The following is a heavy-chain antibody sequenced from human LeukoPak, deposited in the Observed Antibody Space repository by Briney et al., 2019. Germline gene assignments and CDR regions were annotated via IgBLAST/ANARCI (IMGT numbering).Heavy chain of an antibody. J-gene: IGHJ4*02. V-gene: IGHV4-34*01. CDR1: GGSFSGYY. CDR3: ARGVEDIVVVVAATRYDY. D-gene: IGHD2-15*01. Sequence: SETLSLTCAVYGGSFSGYYWSWIRQPPGKGLEWIGEINHSGSTNYNPSLKSRVTISVDTSKNQFSLKLSSVTAADMAVYYCARGVEDIVVVVAATRYDYWGQGTLVTVSS. CDR2: INHSGST.